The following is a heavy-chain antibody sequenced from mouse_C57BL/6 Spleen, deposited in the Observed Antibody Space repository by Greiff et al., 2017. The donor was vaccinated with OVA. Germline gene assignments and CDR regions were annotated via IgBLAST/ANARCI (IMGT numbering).Heavy chain of an antibody. CDR3: ARHVYDGYYDYAMDY. CDR1: GYTFTEYT. D-gene: IGHD2-3*01. J-gene: IGHJ4*01. CDR2: FYPGSGSI. V-gene: IGHV1-62-2*01. Sequence: VKVVESGAELVKPGASVKLSCKASGYTFTEYTIHWVKQRSGQGLEWIGWFYPGSGSIKYNEKFKDKATLTADKSSSTVYMELSRLTSEDSAVYFCARHVYDGYYDYAMDYWGQGTSVTVSS.